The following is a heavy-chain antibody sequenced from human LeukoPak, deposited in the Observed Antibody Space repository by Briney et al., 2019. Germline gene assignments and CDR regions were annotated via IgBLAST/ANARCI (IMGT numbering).Heavy chain of an antibody. CDR1: GFTFSSYS. D-gene: IGHD2-2*02. J-gene: IGHJ1*01. V-gene: IGHV3-48*01. Sequence: GRSLRLSCAASGFTFSSYSMNWVRQAPGKGLEWVSYISNSSSTIYYADSVKGRFTISRDNAKNSLYLQMNSLRAEDTAVYYCARGVPGAIGYFQHWGQGTLVTVSS. CDR3: ARGVPGAIGYFQH. CDR2: ISNSSSTI.